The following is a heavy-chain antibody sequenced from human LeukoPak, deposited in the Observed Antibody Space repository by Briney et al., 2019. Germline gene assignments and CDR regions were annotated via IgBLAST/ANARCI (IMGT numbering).Heavy chain of an antibody. V-gene: IGHV3-7*01. D-gene: IGHD3-22*01. CDR1: GFTFSSYW. Sequence: GGSLRLSCAASGFTFSSYWMTWVRQAPGKGLEWVANIKQDKSEEHYVDSVKGRFTISRDNAKNSLYLQMNSLRDEDTAVYYCARDYGTSGYDLHDYWGQGTLVAVSS. CDR3: ARDYGTSGYDLHDY. J-gene: IGHJ4*02. CDR2: IKQDKSEE.